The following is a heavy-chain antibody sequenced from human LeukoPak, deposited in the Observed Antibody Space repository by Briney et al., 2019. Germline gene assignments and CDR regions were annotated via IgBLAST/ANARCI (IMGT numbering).Heavy chain of an antibody. J-gene: IGHJ3*02. CDR2: IYTSGST. Sequence: PSETLSLTCAVYGGSFSGYYWSWIRQPPGKGLEWIGRIYTSGSTNYSPSLKSRVTISVDTSKNQFSLKLSSVTAADTAVYYCASLPSNTYYDILTGSLALNAFDIWGQGTMVTVSS. CDR3: ASLPSNTYYDILTGSLALNAFDI. D-gene: IGHD3-9*01. V-gene: IGHV4-4*08. CDR1: GGSFSGYY.